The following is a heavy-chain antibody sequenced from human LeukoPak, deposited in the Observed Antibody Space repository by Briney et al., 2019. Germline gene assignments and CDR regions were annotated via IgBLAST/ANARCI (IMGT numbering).Heavy chain of an antibody. Sequence: GASVKLSCNSSGYTFTGYYIHWVRQAPGQGLEWMGLINPNSGGTNYAQKFQGRVTMTRDTSISTAYMELSRLRSDDTAVYYCAREPIAARPYYYYYMDVWGKGTTVTVSS. J-gene: IGHJ6*03. D-gene: IGHD6-6*01. CDR2: INPNSGGT. CDR1: GYTFTGYY. V-gene: IGHV1-2*02. CDR3: AREPIAARPYYYYYMDV.